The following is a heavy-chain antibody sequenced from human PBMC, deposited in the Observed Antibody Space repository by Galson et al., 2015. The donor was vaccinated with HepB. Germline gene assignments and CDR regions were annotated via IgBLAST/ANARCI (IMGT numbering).Heavy chain of an antibody. D-gene: IGHD5-12*01. Sequence: LSLTCAVYGGSFSGYYWSWIRQPPGKGLEWIGEINHSGSTNYNPSLKSRVTISVDTSKNQFSLKLSSVTAADTAVYYCARATVATADKHNYYYYGMDVWGQGTTVTVSS. V-gene: IGHV4-34*01. CDR1: GGSFSGYY. J-gene: IGHJ6*02. CDR2: INHSGST. CDR3: ARATVATADKHNYYYYGMDV.